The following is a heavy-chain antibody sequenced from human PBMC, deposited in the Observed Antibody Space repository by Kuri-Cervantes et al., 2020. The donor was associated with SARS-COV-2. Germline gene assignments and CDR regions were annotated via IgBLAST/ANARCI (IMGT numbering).Heavy chain of an antibody. J-gene: IGHJ6*03. Sequence: GGSLRLSCAASGFTFSSYAMSWVRQAPGKGLEWVSAISGSGGSTYYADSMKGRFTISRDNSKNTLYLQMNSLRAEDTAVYYCAKPKPTFIVVPAASYYYMDVWGKGTTVTVSS. CDR1: GFTFSSYA. CDR2: ISGSGGST. V-gene: IGHV3-23*01. CDR3: AKPKPTFIVVPAASYYYMDV. D-gene: IGHD2-2*01.